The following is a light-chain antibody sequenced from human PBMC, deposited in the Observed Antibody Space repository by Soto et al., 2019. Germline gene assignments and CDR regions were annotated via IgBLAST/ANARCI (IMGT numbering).Light chain of an antibody. J-gene: IGLJ3*02. Sequence: QSALTQPASVSGSPGQSITISCTGGSGDIGSHNLVSWYQQYLGKAPKVIIYATTKRPSGVSDRFSGSKSGSVASLTISGLQADDEANYYCCSHVNDFTHWILGGGTKLTVL. CDR2: ATT. V-gene: IGLV2-23*01. CDR3: CSHVNDFTHWI. CDR1: SGDIGSHNL.